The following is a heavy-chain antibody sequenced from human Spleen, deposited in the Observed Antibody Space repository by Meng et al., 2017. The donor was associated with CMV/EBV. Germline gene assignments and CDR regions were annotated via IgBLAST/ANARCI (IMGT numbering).Heavy chain of an antibody. J-gene: IGHJ5*02. Sequence: YTFTTCGISWVRQAPGQGLEWMGWISAYNGNTDYAQNLQGRVTMTTDTSTSTAYMELRSLRSDDTAVYYCARMFYYGSGSYYNWFDPWGQGTLVTVSS. CDR3: ARMFYYGSGSYYNWFDP. CDR1: YTFTTCG. D-gene: IGHD3-10*01. V-gene: IGHV1-18*01. CDR2: ISAYNGNT.